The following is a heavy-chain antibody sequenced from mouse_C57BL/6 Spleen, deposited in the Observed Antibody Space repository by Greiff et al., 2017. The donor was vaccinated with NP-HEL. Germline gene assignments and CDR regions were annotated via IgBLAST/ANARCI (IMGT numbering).Heavy chain of an antibody. D-gene: IGHD1-1*01. CDR1: GFNIKNTY. J-gene: IGHJ3*01. Sequence: VQLKESVAELVRPGASVKLSCTASGFNIKNTYMHWVKQRPEQGLEWIGRIDPANGNTKYAPKFQGKATITADTSSNTAYLQLSSLTSEDTAIYYCAIEDYYGSSYVAWFAYWGQGTLVTVSA. CDR2: IDPANGNT. CDR3: AIEDYYGSSYVAWFAY. V-gene: IGHV14-3*01.